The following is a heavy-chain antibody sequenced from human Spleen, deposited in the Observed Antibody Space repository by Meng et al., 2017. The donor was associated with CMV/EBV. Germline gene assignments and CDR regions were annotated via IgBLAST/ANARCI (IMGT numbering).Heavy chain of an antibody. V-gene: IGHV3-48*04. D-gene: IGHD6-19*01. J-gene: IGHJ4*02. CDR2: IIPSGSTI. CDR1: GFTFISYS. CDR3: ARGRWAGADTLIGN. Sequence: GESLKISCAASGFTFISYSMNWVRQAPGKGLEWVSYIIPSGSTIYYADSVQGRLTISRDNAKISLYLQMNSLRAEDTAVYYCARGRWAGADTLIGNWGQGTLVTVSS.